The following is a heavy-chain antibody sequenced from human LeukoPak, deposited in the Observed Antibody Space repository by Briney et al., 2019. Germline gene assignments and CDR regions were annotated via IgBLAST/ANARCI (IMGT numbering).Heavy chain of an antibody. CDR3: AHPSSGWTSFDY. CDR2: ISSSGGTT. D-gene: IGHD6-19*01. Sequence: GGSPRLSCAASGFTFRCYAMNWVRQAPGKGLEWVSGISSSGGTTYYADSVRGRFTISRDNSKNTLYLQMKSLRAEDTAVYYCAHPSSGWTSFDYWGQGTLVTVSS. V-gene: IGHV3-23*01. J-gene: IGHJ4*02. CDR1: GFTFRCYA.